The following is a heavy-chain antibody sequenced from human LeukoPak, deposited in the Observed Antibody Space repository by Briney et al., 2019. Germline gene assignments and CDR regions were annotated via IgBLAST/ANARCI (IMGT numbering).Heavy chain of an antibody. Sequence: GGSLRLSCAASGFTFSNAWMSWVRQAPGKGLEWVSYISSSGSTIYYADSVKGRFTISRDNAKNSLYLQMNSLRAEDTAVYYCARVRVYGSGSYYGWGQGTLVTVSS. D-gene: IGHD3-10*01. V-gene: IGHV3-11*04. J-gene: IGHJ4*02. CDR3: ARVRVYGSGSYYG. CDR1: GFTFSNAW. CDR2: ISSSGSTI.